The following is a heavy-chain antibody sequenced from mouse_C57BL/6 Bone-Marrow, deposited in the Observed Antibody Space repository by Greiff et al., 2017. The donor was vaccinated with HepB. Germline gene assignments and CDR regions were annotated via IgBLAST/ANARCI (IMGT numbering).Heavy chain of an antibody. CDR2: ISYDGSN. D-gene: IGHD4-1*01. Sequence: VQLKESGPGLVKPSQSLSLTCSVTGYSITSGYYWNWIRQFPGNKLEWMGYISYDGSNNYNPSLKNRISITRDTSKNQFFLKLNSVTTEDTATYYCARVTLGPYAMDYWGQGTSVTVSS. V-gene: IGHV3-6*01. J-gene: IGHJ4*01. CDR3: ARVTLGPYAMDY. CDR1: GYSITSGYY.